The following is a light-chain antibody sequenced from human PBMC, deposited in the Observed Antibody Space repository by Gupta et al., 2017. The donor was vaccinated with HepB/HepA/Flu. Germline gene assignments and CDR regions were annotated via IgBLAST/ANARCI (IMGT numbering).Light chain of an antibody. J-gene: IGLJ1*01. CDR1: SNDIGRHSY. CDR3: SAHASGEF. CDR2: EVT. Sequence: HSALTQPASVSGSPGQSITISCTGSSNDIGRHSYVSWYQQYPGGAPKRILSEVTNRPSGVSYRFSGSKSGTMASLTIYALQAEDESYYSCSAHASGEFFGTGTNVTVL. V-gene: IGLV2-14*01.